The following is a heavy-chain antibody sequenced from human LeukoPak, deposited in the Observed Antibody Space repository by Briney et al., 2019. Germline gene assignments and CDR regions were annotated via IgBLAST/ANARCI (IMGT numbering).Heavy chain of an antibody. Sequence: PSETLSLTCSVSGGSITSPHYYWGWIRQPPGQGLEYVASMYHSGTSYYNPSVQSHVTISVDTAKNKLFLSLSSVTAADTAVYFCVRHRRAYATLDWGPGTLVTVSS. V-gene: IGHV4-39*01. J-gene: IGHJ4*02. CDR3: VRHRRAYATLD. CDR2: MYHSGTS. D-gene: IGHD2-8*01. CDR1: GGSITSPHYY.